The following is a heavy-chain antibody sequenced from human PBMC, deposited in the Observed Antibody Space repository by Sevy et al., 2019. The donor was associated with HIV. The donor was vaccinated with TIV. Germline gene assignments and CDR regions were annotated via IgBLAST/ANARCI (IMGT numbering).Heavy chain of an antibody. CDR2: IIPIFGTA. Sequence: ASVKVSCKASGGTFSSYAISWVRQAPGQGLEWMGGIIPIFGTANYAQKFQGRDTITADESTSTAYMEVSSLRSEDTAVYYCARDLYPGIAAAGTILYYGMDVWGQGTTVTVSS. D-gene: IGHD6-13*01. CDR1: GGTFSSYA. CDR3: ARDLYPGIAAAGTILYYGMDV. V-gene: IGHV1-69*13. J-gene: IGHJ6*02.